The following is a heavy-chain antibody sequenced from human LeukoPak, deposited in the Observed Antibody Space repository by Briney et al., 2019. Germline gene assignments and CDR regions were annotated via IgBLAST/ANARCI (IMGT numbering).Heavy chain of an antibody. D-gene: IGHD3-16*02. CDR1: GYRFTGCY. V-gene: IGHV1-2*02. CDR2: INPNSGVT. Sequence: ASVKVSCKASGYRFTGCYMHWVRQAPGQGLEWMGWINPNSGVTNYAQNFQGRVSMTGDTSISTAYMLLSRTGADDTPGYYCMRQQEVSGYFDYWGQGTLVTVSS. J-gene: IGHJ4*02. CDR3: MRQQEVSGYFDY.